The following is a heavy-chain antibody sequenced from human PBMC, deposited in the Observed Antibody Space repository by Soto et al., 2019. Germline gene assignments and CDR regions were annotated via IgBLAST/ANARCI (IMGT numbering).Heavy chain of an antibody. CDR3: ARGLRWLDY. J-gene: IGHJ4*02. CDR1: GFTFTNYW. CDR2: IKQDGSEK. Sequence: EVQLVESGGGLVQPGGSLRLSCAASGFTFTNYWMTWVRQAPGKGLEWVANIKQDGSEKYYVDSVKGRFTISRDNAKNSLFLQINSLRAEDTAVFYCARGLRWLDYWGQGTLVSVSS. V-gene: IGHV3-7*04. D-gene: IGHD4-17*01.